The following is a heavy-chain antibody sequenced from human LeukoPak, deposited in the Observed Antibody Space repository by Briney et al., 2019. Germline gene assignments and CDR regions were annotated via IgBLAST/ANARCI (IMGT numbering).Heavy chain of an antibody. CDR1: GYTFTSYY. Sequence: GALVKVSCKASGYTFTSYYMHWVRQAPGQGLEWMGIINPSGGSTSYAQKFQGRVTMTRDTSTSTVYMELSSLRSEDTAVYYCAGSSGSSDYFDYWGQGTLVTVSS. CDR2: INPSGGST. CDR3: AGSSGSSDYFDY. D-gene: IGHD1-26*01. J-gene: IGHJ4*02. V-gene: IGHV1-46*01.